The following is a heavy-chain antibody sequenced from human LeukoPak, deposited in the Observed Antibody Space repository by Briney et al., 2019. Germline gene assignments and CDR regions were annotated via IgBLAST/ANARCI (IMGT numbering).Heavy chain of an antibody. CDR3: VKSGTWADFDS. CDR1: GFTFSSYG. V-gene: IGHV3-64D*08. D-gene: IGHD1-26*01. CDR2: ISIKGGGT. J-gene: IGHJ4*02. Sequence: GGALRLSCSASGFTFSSYGMHWVRQAPGKRLKYVSCISIKGGGTYYAASVRGRFTISRDNSIITLHLQMSSLRADDTAVYYCVKSGTWADFDSWGQGPLVTVSS.